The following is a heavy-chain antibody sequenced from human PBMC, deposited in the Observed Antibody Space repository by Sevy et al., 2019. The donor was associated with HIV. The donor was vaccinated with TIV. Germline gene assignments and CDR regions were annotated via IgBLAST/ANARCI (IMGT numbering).Heavy chain of an antibody. CDR1: GFTFSSYG. D-gene: IGHD3-10*01. CDR2: IWYDGSNK. Sequence: GGSLRLSCAASGFTFSSYGMHWVRQAPGKGLEWVAVIWYDGSNKYYADSVKGRFTISRDNSKNTLYLQMNSLRAEDTAVYYCAKDPRGYYYYMDVWGKGTTVTVSS. CDR3: AKDPRGYYYYMDV. J-gene: IGHJ6*03. V-gene: IGHV3-33*06.